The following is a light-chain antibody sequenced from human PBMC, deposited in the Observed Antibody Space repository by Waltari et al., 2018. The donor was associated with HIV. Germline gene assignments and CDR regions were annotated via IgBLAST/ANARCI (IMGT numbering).Light chain of an antibody. CDR2: DNN. Sequence: QSVLTQAPSVSAAPGQKIAISCSGASSNIGSNFVSWYQQFPGRAPQLLLYDNNRRPSEIPDRFSGSKSGTAATLDITGLQTGDEADYYCGTWDNRLNAYVFGSGTEVTVL. CDR1: SSNIGSNF. CDR3: GTWDNRLNAYV. J-gene: IGLJ1*01. V-gene: IGLV1-51*01.